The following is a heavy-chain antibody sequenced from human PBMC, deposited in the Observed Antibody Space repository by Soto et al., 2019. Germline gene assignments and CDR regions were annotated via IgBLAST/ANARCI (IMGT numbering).Heavy chain of an antibody. CDR3: AAQYYDFLLMDV. J-gene: IGHJ6*02. V-gene: IGHV4-59*01. CDR1: GGSISSYY. D-gene: IGHD3-3*01. Sequence: SETLSLTCTVSGGSISSYYWSWIRQPPGKGLEWIGYIYYSGSTNYNPSLKSRVTISVDTSKNQFSLKLSSVTAADTAVYYCAAQYYDFLLMDVWGQGTTVTVSS. CDR2: IYYSGST.